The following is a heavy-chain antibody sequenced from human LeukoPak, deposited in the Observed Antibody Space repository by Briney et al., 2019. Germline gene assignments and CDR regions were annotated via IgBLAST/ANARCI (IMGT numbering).Heavy chain of an antibody. CDR3: ARGVYGAYFDF. CDR1: GDSLSGYY. J-gene: IGHJ4*02. CDR2: RQSNGYT. V-gene: IGHV4-59*01. Sequence: PSETLSLTCDFSGDSLSGYYWSWLRQPPGKGLEWIAYRQSNGYTEYYPPLMSRVTISLDTSKRQLSLKLTSVTAADTAVYYCARGVYGAYFDFWGQGTLVTVSS. D-gene: IGHD4-17*01.